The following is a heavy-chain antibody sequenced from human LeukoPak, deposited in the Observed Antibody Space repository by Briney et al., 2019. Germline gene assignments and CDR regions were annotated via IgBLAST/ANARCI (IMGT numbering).Heavy chain of an antibody. CDR3: ARAVRDRGVILPWFDP. CDR1: GGSISSGSYY. CDR2: IYYSGST. D-gene: IGHD3-10*01. J-gene: IGHJ5*02. V-gene: IGHV4-61*10. Sequence: SETLSLTCTVSGGSISSGSYYWSWIRQPAGKGLEWIGYIYYSGSTNYNPSLKSRVTISVDTSKNQFSLKLSSVIAADTAVYYCARAVRDRGVILPWFDPWGQGTLVTVSS.